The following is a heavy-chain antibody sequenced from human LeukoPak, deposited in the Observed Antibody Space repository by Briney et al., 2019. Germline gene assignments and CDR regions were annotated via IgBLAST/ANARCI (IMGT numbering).Heavy chain of an antibody. J-gene: IGHJ6*03. CDR1: GGTFSSYA. V-gene: IGHV1-69*01. CDR2: IIPIFGTA. Sequence: GSSVKVSCKASGGTFSSYAISWVRQAPGQGLGWMGGIIPIFGTANYAQKFQGRVTITADESTSTAYMELSSLRSEDTAVYYCGTVTTDYYYYMDVWGKGTTVTISS. D-gene: IGHD4-17*01. CDR3: GTVTTDYYYYMDV.